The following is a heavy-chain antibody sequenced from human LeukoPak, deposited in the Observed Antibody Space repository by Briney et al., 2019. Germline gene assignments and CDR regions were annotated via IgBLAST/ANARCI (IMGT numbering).Heavy chain of an antibody. CDR2: ISSSSSYI. CDR1: GFTFSSYS. D-gene: IGHD2-21*02. CDR3: AKPIVVVTAIDAFDI. V-gene: IGHV3-21*01. Sequence: GGSLRLSCAASGFTFSSYSMNWVRQAPGKGLEWVSSISSSSSYIYYADSVKGRFTISRDNSRNTLYLQMNSLRAEDTAVYYCAKPIVVVTAIDAFDIWGQGTMVTVSP. J-gene: IGHJ3*02.